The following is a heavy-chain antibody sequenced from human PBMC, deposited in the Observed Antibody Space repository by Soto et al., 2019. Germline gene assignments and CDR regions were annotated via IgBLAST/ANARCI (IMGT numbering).Heavy chain of an antibody. V-gene: IGHV4-59*01. CDR2: IYYSGST. CDR1: GTSISSYY. J-gene: IGHJ5*02. CDR3: AREAIAATYDWFDP. Sequence: SETLSLTCTVSGTSISSYYWSWIRQPAGKGLEWIGYIYYSGSTNYNPSLKSRVTISVDTSKNQFSLKLSSVTAADTAVYYCAREAIAATYDWFDPWGQGTLVTVSS. D-gene: IGHD6-13*01.